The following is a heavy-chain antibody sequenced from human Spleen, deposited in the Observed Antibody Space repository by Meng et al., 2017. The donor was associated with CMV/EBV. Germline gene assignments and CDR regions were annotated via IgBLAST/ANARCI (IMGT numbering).Heavy chain of an antibody. CDR1: GYRFSENF. V-gene: IGHV1-2*02. CDR3: VRDLFYFVDH. CDR2: INPNNGDT. D-gene: IGHD2/OR15-2a*01. Sequence: SCSASGYRFSENFIPWVRQAPGLGLEWMGWINPNNGDTKYAQKFHGSVTLTRDTSITTAYMEVKRLRADDTAIYYCVRDLFYFVDHWGQGTLVTVSS. J-gene: IGHJ5*02.